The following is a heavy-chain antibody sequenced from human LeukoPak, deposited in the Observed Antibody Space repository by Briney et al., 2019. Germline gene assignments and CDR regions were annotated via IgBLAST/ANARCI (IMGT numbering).Heavy chain of an antibody. J-gene: IGHJ6*03. CDR3: ARGLYYGSGSYYKPPYYMDV. CDR2: IYYSGST. Sequence: PSETLSLTCTVSGGSISSSSYYWGWIRQPPGKGLEWIGSIYYSGSTYYNPSLKSRVTISVDTSKNQFSLKLSSVTAADTAVYYCARGLYYGSGSYYKPPYYMDVWGKGTTVTVSS. V-gene: IGHV4-39*01. D-gene: IGHD3-10*01. CDR1: GGSISSSSYY.